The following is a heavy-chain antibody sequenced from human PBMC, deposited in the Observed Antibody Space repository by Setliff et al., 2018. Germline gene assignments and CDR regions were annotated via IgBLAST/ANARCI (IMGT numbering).Heavy chain of an antibody. V-gene: IGHV4-34*01. CDR1: GGSFSGYY. D-gene: IGHD2-2*02. Sequence: SETLSPTFAVYGGSFSGYYWSWIRQPPGKGLEWIGEINHSGSTNYNPSLKSRVTISLDTSRNQVSLKLSSVTAADTAVYYCARDRQYCSSTSCYTSYFYYYAMDIWGQGTTVTVSS. CDR2: INHSGST. CDR3: ARDRQYCSSTSCYTSYFYYYAMDI. J-gene: IGHJ6*02.